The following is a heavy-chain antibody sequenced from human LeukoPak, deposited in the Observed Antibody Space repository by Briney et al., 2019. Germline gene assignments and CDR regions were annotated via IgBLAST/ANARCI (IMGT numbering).Heavy chain of an antibody. CDR2: IYYSGST. Sequence: SETLSLTCTVSGGSVSSGDYYWSWIRQHPGKGLEWIGYIYYSGSTYYNPSLKSRVSISVETSKNHFSLKVTSVTAADTAVYFCARHRLATIRAPFDHWGQGALVTVSS. D-gene: IGHD5-12*01. J-gene: IGHJ4*02. V-gene: IGHV4-30-4*08. CDR1: GGSVSSGDYY. CDR3: ARHRLATIRAPFDH.